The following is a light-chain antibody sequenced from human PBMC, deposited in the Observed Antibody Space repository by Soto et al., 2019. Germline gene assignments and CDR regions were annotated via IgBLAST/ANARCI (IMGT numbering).Light chain of an antibody. V-gene: IGKV3-20*01. CDR1: ESISSSY. J-gene: IGKJ3*01. CDR2: GAS. CDR3: QQYGNSHFN. Sequence: EIVLTQSPGTLSLSPGERATLSCRATESISSSYLAWYQQKPGQAPRLLIYGASSRATGIPDRFSGSGSGTDFTLTISRLEPEDFEVYDYQQYGNSHFNFGQGTMGDI.